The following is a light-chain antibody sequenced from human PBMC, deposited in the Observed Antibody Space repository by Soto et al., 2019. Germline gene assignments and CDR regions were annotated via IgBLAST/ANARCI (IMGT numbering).Light chain of an antibody. CDR3: QQYGSSPWK. Sequence: IVMTHSPATLSVSPGDGATLSCRASQSVSSNSLAWYQQKPGQAPRLLIYGASSRATGIPDRFSGSGSGTDFTLTISRLEPEDFAVYYCQQYGSSPWKFGQGTKVDIK. J-gene: IGKJ1*01. CDR1: QSVSSNS. V-gene: IGKV3-20*01. CDR2: GAS.